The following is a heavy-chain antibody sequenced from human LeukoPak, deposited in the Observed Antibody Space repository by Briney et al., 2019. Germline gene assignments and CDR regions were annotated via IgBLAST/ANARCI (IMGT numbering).Heavy chain of an antibody. D-gene: IGHD6-6*01. Sequence: SETLPLTCTVSGGSISSYYWSWIRQPPGKGLEWIGYIYNSGNTNYNPSLKSRVTISLDTPKNQFTLKLTSVTAADTAVYYCARRVAVRPRYYFDYWGQGTLVTVSS. CDR2: IYNSGNT. V-gene: IGHV4-59*08. CDR1: GGSISSYY. J-gene: IGHJ4*02. CDR3: ARRVAVRPRYYFDY.